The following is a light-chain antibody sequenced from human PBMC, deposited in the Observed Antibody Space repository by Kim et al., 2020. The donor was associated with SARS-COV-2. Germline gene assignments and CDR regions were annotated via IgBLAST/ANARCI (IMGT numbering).Light chain of an antibody. V-gene: IGLV2-11*01. CDR2: DVS. Sequence: QSALTQPRSVSGSPGQSVTISCTGTSSDVGGYSYVSWYQQNPGKAPKLMIYDVSKRPSGVPDRFSGSKSGNTASLTISGLQAEDEADYYCCSYAGSYTLVFGGGTQLTVL. CDR3: CSYAGSYTLV. CDR1: SSDVGGYSY. J-gene: IGLJ2*01.